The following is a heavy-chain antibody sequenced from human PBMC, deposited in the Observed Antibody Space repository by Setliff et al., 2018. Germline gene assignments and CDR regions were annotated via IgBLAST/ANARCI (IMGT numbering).Heavy chain of an antibody. CDR3: ARAPPNRYSGSYEYFYMDA. Sequence: ETLSLTCTVSGGSISSYYWSWIRQPPGKGLEWIGYIYASGSTNYNPSLKSRVTLSVDTSKNQFSLKVSSVTAANTAVYYCARAPPNRYSGSYEYFYMDAWGKGTTVTVSS. J-gene: IGHJ6*03. CDR1: GGSISSYY. V-gene: IGHV4-4*08. D-gene: IGHD1-26*01. CDR2: IYASGST.